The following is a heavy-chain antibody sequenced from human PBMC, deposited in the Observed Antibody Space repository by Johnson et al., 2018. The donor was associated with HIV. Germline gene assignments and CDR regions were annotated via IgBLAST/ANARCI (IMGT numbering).Heavy chain of an antibody. Sequence: QVQLVESGGGEVQPGRSLRLSCAASGFTFSGYGMHWVRQAPGKGLEWVAVISYDGSNKYYAESVKGRFTISRDNSKNAMYPQRNSLRPEDTAVYYCANMGYDSCNNDFDIWGQWTMVTVSS. CDR2: ISYDGSNK. CDR1: GFTFSGYG. CDR3: ANMGYDSCNNDFDI. V-gene: IGHV3-30*18. D-gene: IGHD2/OR15-2a*01. J-gene: IGHJ3*02.